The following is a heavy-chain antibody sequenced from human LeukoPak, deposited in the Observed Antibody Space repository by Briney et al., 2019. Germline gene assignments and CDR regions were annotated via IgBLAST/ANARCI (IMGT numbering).Heavy chain of an antibody. V-gene: IGHV3-7*01. J-gene: IGHJ4*02. CDR1: GFTFSNYW. D-gene: IGHD3-10*01. CDR2: IKEDGGEK. CDR3: ARGSGLWFGELLEENDY. Sequence: GGSLRLSCAASGFTFSNYWMTWVRQAPGKGLEWVAHIKEDGGEKHYVDPVKGRFTISRDNAKNSLYLQMNSLRAEDTAVYYCARGSGLWFGELLEENDYWGQGTLVTVSS.